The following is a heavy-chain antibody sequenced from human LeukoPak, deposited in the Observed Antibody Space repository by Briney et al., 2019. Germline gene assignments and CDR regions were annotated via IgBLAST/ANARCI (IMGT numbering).Heavy chain of an antibody. CDR2: ISGSGGST. CDR1: GFTFSSYA. D-gene: IGHD5-24*01. V-gene: IGHV3-23*01. J-gene: IGHJ4*02. CDR3: ATGTWLHD. Sequence: GGSLRLSCAASGFTFSSYAMSWVRQAPGKGLEWVSAISGSGGSTYYADSVKGRFTISRDDSKSTLYLQMNSLRTEDTAVYYCATGTWLHDWGQGTLVTVSS.